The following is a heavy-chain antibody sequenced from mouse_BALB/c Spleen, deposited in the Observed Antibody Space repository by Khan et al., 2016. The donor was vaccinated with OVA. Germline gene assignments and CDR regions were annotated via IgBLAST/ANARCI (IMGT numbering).Heavy chain of an antibody. J-gene: IGHJ3*01. D-gene: IGHD3-1*01. Sequence: QIQLVQSGPELKKPGETVKISCKASGYTFTDFSMHWVKQAPGKDLKWMGWINTETGEPTYADDFKGRFAFSLETSGSTAFLQINNLKDEDTARYFCARAARATFAYWRQGTLVTVSP. CDR1: GYTFTDFS. CDR3: ARAARATFAY. CDR2: INTETGEP. V-gene: IGHV9-2-1*01.